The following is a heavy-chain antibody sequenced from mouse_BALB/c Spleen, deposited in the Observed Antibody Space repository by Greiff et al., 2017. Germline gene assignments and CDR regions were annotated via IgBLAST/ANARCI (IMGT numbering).Heavy chain of an antibody. V-gene: IGHV14-3*02. Sequence: EVKVVESGAELVKPGASVKLSCTASGFNIKDTYMHWVKQRPEQGLEWIGRIDPANGNTKYDPKFQGKATITADTSSNTAYLQLSSLTSEDTAVYYCAPYGSSYERWGQGTSVTVSS. J-gene: IGHJ4*01. CDR1: GFNIKDTY. D-gene: IGHD1-1*01. CDR2: IDPANGNT. CDR3: APYGSSYER.